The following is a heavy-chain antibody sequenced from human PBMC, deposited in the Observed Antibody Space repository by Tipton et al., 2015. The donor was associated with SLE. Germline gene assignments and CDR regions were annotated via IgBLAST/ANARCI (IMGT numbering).Heavy chain of an antibody. CDR1: GFTFTSYW. V-gene: IGHV3-7*01. J-gene: IGHJ2*01. CDR2: IKQDGEK. Sequence: SLRLSCAASGFTFTSYWMSWVRQAPGKGLEWVANIKQDGEKYYVDSVKGRFTISRDNAKNSLYLQMSSLRAEDTAVYYCARDLVGTTHWYFDLWGRGTLVTVSS. D-gene: IGHD1-26*01. CDR3: ARDLVGTTHWYFDL.